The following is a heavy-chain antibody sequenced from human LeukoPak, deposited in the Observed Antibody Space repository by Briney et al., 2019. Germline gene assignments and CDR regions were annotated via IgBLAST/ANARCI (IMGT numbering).Heavy chain of an antibody. J-gene: IGHJ6*04. CDR3: ARDNGSGSYYRAGGYYYYGMDV. CDR2: ISGSGGST. CDR1: GFTFSSYA. Sequence: GGSLRLSCAASGFTFSSYAMSWVRQAPGKGLEWVSAISGSGGSTYYADSVKGRFTISRDNSKNTLYLQMNSLRAEDTAVYYCARDNGSGSYYRAGGYYYYGMDVWGKGTTVTVSS. V-gene: IGHV3-23*01. D-gene: IGHD3-10*01.